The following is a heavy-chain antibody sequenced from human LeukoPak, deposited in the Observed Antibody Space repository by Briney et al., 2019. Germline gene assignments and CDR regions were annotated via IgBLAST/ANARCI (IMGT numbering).Heavy chain of an antibody. CDR3: AKDLSDYYDSSGHYPHFDY. CDR2: ISGSGGST. CDR1: GFTFSSYA. D-gene: IGHD3-22*01. V-gene: IGHV3-23*01. J-gene: IGHJ4*02. Sequence: GGSLRLSCAASGFTFSSYAMSWVRQAPGKGLEWVSAISGSGGSTYYADSVKGRFTISRDNSKNTLYLQMNSLRAEDTAVYYCAKDLSDYYDSSGHYPHFDYWGRGTLVTVSS.